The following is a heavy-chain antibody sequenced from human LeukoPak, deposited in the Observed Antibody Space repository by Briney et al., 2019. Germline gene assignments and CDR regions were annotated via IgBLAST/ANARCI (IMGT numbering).Heavy chain of an antibody. D-gene: IGHD3-3*01. J-gene: IGHJ6*03. CDR2: ISSSSSYI. V-gene: IGHV3-21*01. CDR3: ARCYYFWSGYSMAYYYYYYYMDV. Sequence: PGGSLRLSCAASGFTFSSYSMNWVRQAPGKVLEWVSSISSSSSYIYYADSVKGRFTISRDNAKNSLYLQMNSLRAEETAVYYCARCYYFWSGYSMAYYYYYYYMDVWGKGTTVTVSS. CDR1: GFTFSSYS.